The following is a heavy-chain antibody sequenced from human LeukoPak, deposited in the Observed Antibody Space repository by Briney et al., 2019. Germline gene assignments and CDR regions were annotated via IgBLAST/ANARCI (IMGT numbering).Heavy chain of an antibody. CDR3: ARARSPTISVAGACFDY. Sequence: SETLSLTCTVSDVSISTYYWNWIRQPAGKGLEWIGRIYTSGITNYSASLKSRATMSVGTSKTQCSLNLSSVTAADTAVYYCARARSPTISVAGACFDYWGQGILVTVP. CDR2: IYTSGIT. D-gene: IGHD6-19*01. CDR1: DVSISTYY. J-gene: IGHJ4*02. V-gene: IGHV4-4*07.